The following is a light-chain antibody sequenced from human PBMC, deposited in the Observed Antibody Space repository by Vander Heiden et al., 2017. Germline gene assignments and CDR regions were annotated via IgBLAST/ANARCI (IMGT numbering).Light chain of an antibody. CDR1: KSISSY. CDR3: QQSYGAPRT. V-gene: IGKV1-39*01. Sequence: DIQMPQSPSSLSASVGDRVTITCRASKSISSYVKWYQQKPRKAPKLLIYAASSLQSGVPTRFSGSGCGKDFTINISSLQHEDFATYYWQQSYGAPRTFGQGTKVEIK. J-gene: IGKJ1*01. CDR2: AAS.